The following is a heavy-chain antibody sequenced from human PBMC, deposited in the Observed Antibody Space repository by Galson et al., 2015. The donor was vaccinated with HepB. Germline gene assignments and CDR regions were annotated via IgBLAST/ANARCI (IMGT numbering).Heavy chain of an antibody. D-gene: IGHD4-11*01. CDR2: TYYRSKWYT. V-gene: IGHV6-1*01. Sequence: CAISGDSVSSSSAAWNWIRQSPSRGLEWLGRTYYRSKWYTDYAGSVTGRITINPDTPRNQFSLQLNSVTPEDTAVYYCAREHDYSDYRVKWYFDYWGQGTLVTVSS. J-gene: IGHJ4*02. CDR3: AREHDYSDYRVKWYFDY. CDR1: GDSVSSSSAA.